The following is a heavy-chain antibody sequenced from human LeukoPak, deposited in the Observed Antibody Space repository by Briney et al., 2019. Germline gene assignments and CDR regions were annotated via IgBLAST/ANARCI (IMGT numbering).Heavy chain of an antibody. V-gene: IGHV4-34*01. J-gene: IGHJ4*02. CDR1: GGSFSGYY. CDR2: INHSGST. D-gene: IGHD3-22*01. CDR3: ARGPYSYDSSGCFDY. Sequence: SETLSLTCAVYGGSFSGYYWSWVRQPPGKGLEWIGEINHSGSTNYNPSLKSRVTISVDTSKNQFSLKLSSVTAADTAVYYCARGPYSYDSSGCFDYGGQGTLVTVSS.